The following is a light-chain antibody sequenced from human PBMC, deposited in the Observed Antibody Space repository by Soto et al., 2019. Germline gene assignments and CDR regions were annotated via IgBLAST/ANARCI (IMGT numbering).Light chain of an antibody. CDR1: QSISSSY. Sequence: EIVLTQSPGTLSLSPGERATLSCRASQSISSSYLAWYQQKPGQAPRLLIYAASSRATGIPDRFSGSGSGTDLTLTISRLEPEDFAGYYCQQYGSSSYTFGQGTQLEIK. J-gene: IGKJ2*01. V-gene: IGKV3-20*01. CDR3: QQYGSSSYT. CDR2: AAS.